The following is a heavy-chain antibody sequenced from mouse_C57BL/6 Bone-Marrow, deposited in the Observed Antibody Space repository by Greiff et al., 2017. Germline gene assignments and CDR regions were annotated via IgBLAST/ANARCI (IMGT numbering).Heavy chain of an antibody. Sequence: EVKLLQSGGGLVQPGGSLKLSCAASGIDFSRYWMSWVRRAPGKGLEWIGEINPDSSTINYAPSLKDKFIISRDNAKNTLYLQMSKVRSENTALYYCARRGPYYYGSSHWYFDVWGTGTTVTVSS. CDR2: INPDSSTI. J-gene: IGHJ1*03. V-gene: IGHV4-1*01. CDR1: GIDFSRYW. CDR3: ARRGPYYYGSSHWYFDV. D-gene: IGHD1-1*01.